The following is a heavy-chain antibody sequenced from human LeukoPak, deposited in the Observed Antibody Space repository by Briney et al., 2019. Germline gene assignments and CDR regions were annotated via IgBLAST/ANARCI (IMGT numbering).Heavy chain of an antibody. CDR2: IYGGGNI. V-gene: IGHV3-53*01. Sequence: WGSLRLSCAASGFTDSSNYMNWVRQAPGKGLEWVSVIYGGGNIYYADSVKGRFTIPRDNSKNTLYLQMNSLRAEDTAVYYCARGAGYNYPYYFDYWGQGTLVTVSS. J-gene: IGHJ4*02. D-gene: IGHD5-24*01. CDR1: GFTDSSNY. CDR3: ARGAGYNYPYYFDY.